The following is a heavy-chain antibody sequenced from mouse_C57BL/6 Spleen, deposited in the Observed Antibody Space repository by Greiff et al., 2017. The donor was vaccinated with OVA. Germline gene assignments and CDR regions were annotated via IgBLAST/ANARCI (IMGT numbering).Heavy chain of an antibody. J-gene: IGHJ1*03. V-gene: IGHV1-53*01. CDR3: ARLANWSFDV. CDR2: INPSNGGT. CDR1: GYTFTSYW. D-gene: IGHD1-1*01. Sequence: VQLQQPGTELVKPGASVKLSCTASGYTFTSYWMHWVKQRPGQGLEWIGNINPSNGGTNYNEKIKSKATLPADKAYNTAYMQLSSLASEDSAVYSCARLANWSFDVWGTGTTVTVSS.